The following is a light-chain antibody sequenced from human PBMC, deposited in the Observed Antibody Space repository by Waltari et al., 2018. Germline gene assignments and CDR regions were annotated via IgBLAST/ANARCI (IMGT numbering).Light chain of an antibody. J-gene: IGLJ2*01. CDR3: SSYAGSNNFVV. Sequence: QSALTQPPSASGSPGQSVTISCTGTSSDVGGYNYVPWYQQHPGKAPKLMIYEVSKRPSGVPDRFSGSKSGNTDSLTVSGLQAEDEADYYCSSYAGSNNFVVFGGGTKLTVL. CDR1: SSDVGGYNY. CDR2: EVS. V-gene: IGLV2-8*01.